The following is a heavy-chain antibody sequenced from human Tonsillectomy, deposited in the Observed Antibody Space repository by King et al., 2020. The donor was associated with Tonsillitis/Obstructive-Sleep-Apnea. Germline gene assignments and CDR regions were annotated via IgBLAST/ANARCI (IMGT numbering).Heavy chain of an antibody. V-gene: IGHV3-30*04. CDR1: GFTFSSYA. J-gene: IGHJ6*02. D-gene: IGHD3-16*01. CDR2: ISYDGSNK. Sequence: VQLVESGGGVVQPGRSLRLSCAASGFTFSSYAMHWVRQAPGKGLEWVAVISYDGSNKYYADSVKGRFTISRDNSKNTLYLQMNSLRAEDTAVYYCARDEGELWYYYGMDVWGQGTTVTVSS. CDR3: ARDEGELWYYYGMDV.